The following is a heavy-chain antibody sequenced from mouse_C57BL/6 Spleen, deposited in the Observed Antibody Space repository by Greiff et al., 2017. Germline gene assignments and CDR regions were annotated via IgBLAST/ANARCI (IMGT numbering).Heavy chain of an antibody. CDR3: ARNLGYYGSYAMDY. V-gene: IGHV2-2*01. CDR1: GFSLTSYG. CDR2: IWSGGST. J-gene: IGHJ4*01. D-gene: IGHD1-1*01. Sequence: QLQLKESGPGLVQPSQSLSITCTVSGFSLTSYGVHWVRQSPGKGLEWLGVIWSGGSTDYNAAFISRLSISKDNSKSQVFFKMNSLQADDTAIYYCARNLGYYGSYAMDYWGQGTSVTVSS.